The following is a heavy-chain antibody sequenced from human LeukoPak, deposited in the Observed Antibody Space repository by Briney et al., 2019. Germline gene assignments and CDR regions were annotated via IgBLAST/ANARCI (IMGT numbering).Heavy chain of an antibody. CDR2: INHSGST. V-gene: IGHV4-34*01. D-gene: IGHD3-3*01. J-gene: IGHJ6*02. CDR3: ARGAPADTIFGVVISYGMDV. CDR1: GGSFSGYY. Sequence: SETLSLTCAVYGGSFSGYYWSWIRQPPGKGLEWIGEINHSGSTNYNPSLKSRVTISVDTSKNQFSLKLSSVTAADTAVYYCARGAPADTIFGVVISYGMDVWGQGTTVTVSS.